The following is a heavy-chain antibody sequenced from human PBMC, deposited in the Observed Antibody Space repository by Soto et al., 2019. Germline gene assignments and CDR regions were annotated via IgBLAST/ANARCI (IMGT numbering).Heavy chain of an antibody. CDR3: AHTAGRSWYYYDSTPTWFDY. CDR2: IYWDDDK. J-gene: IGHJ4*02. V-gene: IGHV2-5*02. CDR1: GFSLSTSGVG. Sequence: QITLKESGPTLVKPTQTLTLTCTFSGFSLSTSGVGVGWIRQPPGKALEWLALIYWDDDKRYSPSLKSRLTITKDTSKNQVVLTMTNMDPVDTATYCCAHTAGRSWYYYDSTPTWFDYWGQGTLVTVSS. D-gene: IGHD3-22*01.